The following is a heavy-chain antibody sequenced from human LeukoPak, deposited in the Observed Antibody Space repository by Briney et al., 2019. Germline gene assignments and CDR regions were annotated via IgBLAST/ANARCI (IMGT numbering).Heavy chain of an antibody. D-gene: IGHD2-15*01. CDR3: ARERTLTSCYDY. Sequence: ASVKVSCKASGYTFTAHYIHWVRQAPGQGLAWMGWINPHSGGTNYAQKFQGRVTMTRDTSISTAYTELSRLRSDDTAVYYCARERTLTSCYDYWGQGTLVTVSS. V-gene: IGHV1-2*02. CDR2: INPHSGGT. J-gene: IGHJ4*02. CDR1: GYTFTAHY.